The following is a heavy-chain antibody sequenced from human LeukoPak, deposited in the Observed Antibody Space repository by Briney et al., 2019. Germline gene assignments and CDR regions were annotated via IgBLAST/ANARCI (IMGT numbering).Heavy chain of an antibody. V-gene: IGHV3-30-3*01. D-gene: IGHD1-26*01. CDR2: ISYDGSNK. CDR1: GFIFRDSA. CDR3: AREWDYNWFDP. J-gene: IGHJ5*02. Sequence: GGSLRLSCAASGFIFRDSAMYWVRQAPGKGLEWVAVISYDGSNKYYAKSAKGRFTISRDNSKNMLYLQMNSLRAEDTAVYYFAREWDYNWFDPWGQGTLVTVSS.